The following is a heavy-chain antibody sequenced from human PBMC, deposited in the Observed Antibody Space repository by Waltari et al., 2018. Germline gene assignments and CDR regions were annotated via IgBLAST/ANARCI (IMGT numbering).Heavy chain of an antibody. CDR2: IYYSGNT. V-gene: IGHV4-59*01. Sequence: QVQLQESGPGLVKPSETLSLTCTVSGGPITNYSWSWIRQPPGKGLEWIGYIYYSGNTNYNPSLKSRVTISVDTSKNQFSLKLNSVTTADTAIYYCARDSGSRTYTPWGQGTLVTVSS. D-gene: IGHD2-2*02. CDR3: ARDSGSRTYTP. CDR1: GGPITNYS. J-gene: IGHJ5*02.